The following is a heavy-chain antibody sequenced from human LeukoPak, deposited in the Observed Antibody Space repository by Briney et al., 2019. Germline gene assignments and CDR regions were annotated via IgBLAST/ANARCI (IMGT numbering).Heavy chain of an antibody. CDR3: AREHYDFWSGPQRRGYFDY. CDR1: GGSISSSNW. Sequence: PSETLSLTCAVSGGSISSSNWWSWVRQPPGKGLEWIGEIYHSGSTNYNPSLKSRVTISVDKSKNQFSLNLSSVTAADAAVYYCAREHYDFWSGPQRRGYFDYWGQGTLVTVSS. CDR2: IYHSGST. J-gene: IGHJ4*02. D-gene: IGHD3-3*01. V-gene: IGHV4-4*02.